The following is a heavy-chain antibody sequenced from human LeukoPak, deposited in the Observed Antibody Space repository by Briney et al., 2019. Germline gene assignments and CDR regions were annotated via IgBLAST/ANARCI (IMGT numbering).Heavy chain of an antibody. CDR1: GFTFSSYW. V-gene: IGHV3-7*05. J-gene: IGHJ6*02. Sequence: PGGSLRLSCAASGFTFSSYWMSWVRQAPGKGLEWVANIKQDGSEKHYVDSVKGRFTISRDNAKNSLYLQMNSLRAEDTAVYYCARVRVSSYYGMDIWGQGATVTVSS. D-gene: IGHD2/OR15-2a*01. CDR3: ARVRVSSYYGMDI. CDR2: IKQDGSEK.